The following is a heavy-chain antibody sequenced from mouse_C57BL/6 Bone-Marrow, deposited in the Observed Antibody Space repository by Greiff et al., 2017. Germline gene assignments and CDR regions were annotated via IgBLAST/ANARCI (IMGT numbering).Heavy chain of an antibody. CDR2: ISSRSNNYAS. CDR3: MRQIYYSNYDGYFDV. Sequence: EVQLVESGGGLVQPKGSLKLSCAASGFSFNTYAMNWVRQAPGKGLEWVARISSRSNNYASYYADSVKVRFTISIDDSESMLYLQMNNMKTEYTAMYYCMRQIYYSNYDGYFDVWGTGTTGTVSS. J-gene: IGHJ1*03. CDR1: GFSFNTYA. V-gene: IGHV10-1*01. D-gene: IGHD2-5*01.